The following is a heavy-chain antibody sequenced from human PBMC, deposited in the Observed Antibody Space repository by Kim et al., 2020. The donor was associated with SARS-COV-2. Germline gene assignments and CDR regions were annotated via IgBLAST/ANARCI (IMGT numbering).Heavy chain of an antibody. J-gene: IGHJ6*02. CDR1: GYTFTSYY. CDR3: ARDLSRFVDLWGIVGASPLSNGMDV. CDR2: INPSGGST. D-gene: IGHD1-26*01. V-gene: IGHV1-46*01. Sequence: ASVKVSCKASGYTFTSYYMHWVRQAPGQGLEWMGIINPSGGSTNYAQKFQGRVTMTRDTSTSTVYMELSSLRSEDTAVYYCARDLSRFVDLWGIVGASPLSNGMDVWGQGTTVTVSS.